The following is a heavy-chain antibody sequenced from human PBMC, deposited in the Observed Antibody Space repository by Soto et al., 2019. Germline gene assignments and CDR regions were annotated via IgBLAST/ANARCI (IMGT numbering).Heavy chain of an antibody. CDR1: GGSISSGGYY. D-gene: IGHD3-3*01. V-gene: IGHV4-31*03. Sequence: AVSLTCIVSGGSISSGGYYWSWIRQHPGKGLEWIGYIYYSGSTYYNPSLKSRVTISVDTSKNQFSLKLSSVTAADTAVYYCARDRRFLNWFDPWGQGTLVTVSS. CDR3: ARDRRFLNWFDP. J-gene: IGHJ5*02. CDR2: IYYSGST.